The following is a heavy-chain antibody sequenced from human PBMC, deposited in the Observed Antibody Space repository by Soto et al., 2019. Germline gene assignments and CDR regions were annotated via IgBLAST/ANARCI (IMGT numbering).Heavy chain of an antibody. D-gene: IGHD2-15*01. J-gene: IGHJ4*02. CDR1: GGSISSSSYY. V-gene: IGHV4-39*02. CDR3: AREGGGYCSGGSCKVDY. CDR2: IYYRGNT. Sequence: PSETLSLTCTVSGGSISSSSYYWGWIRQPPGKGLEWIGSIYYRGNTYYNPSLKSRVTISVDTSKNQFSLKLSSVTAADTAVYYCAREGGGYCSGGSCKVDYWGQGTLVTVSS.